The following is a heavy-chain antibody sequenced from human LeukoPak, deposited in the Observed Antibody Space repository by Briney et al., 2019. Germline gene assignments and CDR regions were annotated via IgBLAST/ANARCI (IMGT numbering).Heavy chain of an antibody. Sequence: ASVKVSCKASGYTFTGYYMHWVRQAPGQGLEWMGWINPNSGGTNYAQKFQGRVTMTRDTSISTAYMELSRLRSDDTAVYYCARDSNDYGGISFDYWGQGTLVTVSS. V-gene: IGHV1-2*02. CDR3: ARDSNDYGGISFDY. D-gene: IGHD4-23*01. CDR2: INPNSGGT. CDR1: GYTFTGYY. J-gene: IGHJ4*02.